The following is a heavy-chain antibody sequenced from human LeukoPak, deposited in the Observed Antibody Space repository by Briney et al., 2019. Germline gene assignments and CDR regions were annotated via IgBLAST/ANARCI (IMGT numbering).Heavy chain of an antibody. V-gene: IGHV3-30*02. Sequence: PGGSLRLSCAASGFTFGSYGMHWVRQAPGKGLEWVAFIRYDGSNKYYADSVKGRFTISRDNSKNTLYLQMNSLRAEDTAVYYCAKDRSAVVPAANDYWGQGTLVTVSS. D-gene: IGHD2-2*01. J-gene: IGHJ4*02. CDR1: GFTFGSYG. CDR2: IRYDGSNK. CDR3: AKDRSAVVPAANDY.